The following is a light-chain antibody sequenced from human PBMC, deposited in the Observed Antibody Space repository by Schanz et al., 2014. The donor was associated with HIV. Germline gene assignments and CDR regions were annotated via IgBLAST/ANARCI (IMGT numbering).Light chain of an antibody. CDR1: QSISIY. CDR2: AAS. V-gene: IGKV1-39*01. Sequence: DIQMTQSPSSLSASVGDRVTITCRASQSISIYLNWYQQKPGKAPKLLISAASSLQSGVPSRFSGSGSGTDFTLTISSLQPEDFATYYCQQATSFPLTFGGGTKVEIK. CDR3: QQATSFPLT. J-gene: IGKJ4*01.